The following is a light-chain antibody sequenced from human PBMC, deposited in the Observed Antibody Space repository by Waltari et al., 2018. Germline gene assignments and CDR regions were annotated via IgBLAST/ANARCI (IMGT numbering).Light chain of an antibody. CDR3: QQYNDWPPWT. J-gene: IGKJ1*01. CDR1: QSVSSN. V-gene: IGKV3-15*01. CDR2: GAS. Sequence: EIVMTQSPATLSVSAGERATLSCRASQSVSSNLVWYQQKAGQAPRLLIYGASTRATGIPARFSGSGSGTEFTLSISSLQSEDFAVYYCQQYNDWPPWTFGQGTKVEIK.